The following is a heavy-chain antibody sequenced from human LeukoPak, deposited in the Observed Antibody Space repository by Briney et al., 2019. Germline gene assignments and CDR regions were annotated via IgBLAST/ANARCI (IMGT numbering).Heavy chain of an antibody. D-gene: IGHD3-16*02. CDR3: ARDPYDYVWGSYPTPFDY. CDR1: GFTFSSYS. CDR2: ISSSSSYI. Sequence: GGSLRLSCAASGFTFSSYSMNWVRQAPGKGLEWVSSISSSSSYIYYADSVKGRFTISRDNAKNSLYLQMNSLRAEDTAVYYCARDPYDYVWGSYPTPFDYWAREPWSPSPQ. V-gene: IGHV3-21*01. J-gene: IGHJ4*02.